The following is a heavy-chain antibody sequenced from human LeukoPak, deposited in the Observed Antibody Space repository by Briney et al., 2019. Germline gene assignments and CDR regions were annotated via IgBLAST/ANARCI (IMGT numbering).Heavy chain of an antibody. CDR2: ICRDGSRK. CDR1: GFTFSTFG. J-gene: IGHJ4*02. Sequence: GGALRLSCAASGFTFSTFGMHWLRQAPGKGLGWVAGICRDGSRKHYGDSVKPPLTISRDNSNNTLFLQMNSLRAEDTAVYYCAREASGYSRDFWGQGTLVIVSS. V-gene: IGHV3-33*01. D-gene: IGHD3-3*01. CDR3: AREASGYSRDF.